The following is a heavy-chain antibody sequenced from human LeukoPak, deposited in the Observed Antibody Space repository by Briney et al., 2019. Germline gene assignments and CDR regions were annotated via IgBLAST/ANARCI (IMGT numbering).Heavy chain of an antibody. J-gene: IGHJ4*02. D-gene: IGHD6-25*01. CDR3: ARRGGTAAGNCFDD. V-gene: IGHV4-39*01. Sequence: SETLSLPCTLSGGSLSPTSAYWGSVRQPRGRGLECIVSIYYDGSTRYHPCHKSRFTISVHTSKNQFSLKLSSVTPADTSVCDWARRGGTAAGNCFDDWGEGSPVTVSS. CDR1: GGSLSPTSAY. CDR2: IYYDGST.